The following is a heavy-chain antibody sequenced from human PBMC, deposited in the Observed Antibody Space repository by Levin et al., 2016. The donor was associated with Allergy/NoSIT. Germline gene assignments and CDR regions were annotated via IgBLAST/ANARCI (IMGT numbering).Heavy chain of an antibody. CDR2: IYPGDSDT. CDR3: ASPGDSSSWGRFDH. J-gene: IGHJ4*02. Sequence: GESLKISCKGSGDTFTNYWIGWVRQMPGKGLECMGIIYPGDSDTRYSPSFQGQVTISADKSINTAYLQWSSLKASDTAIYYCASPGDSSSWGRFDHWGQGTLVTVSS. V-gene: IGHV5-51*01. D-gene: IGHD6-13*01. CDR1: GDTFTNYW.